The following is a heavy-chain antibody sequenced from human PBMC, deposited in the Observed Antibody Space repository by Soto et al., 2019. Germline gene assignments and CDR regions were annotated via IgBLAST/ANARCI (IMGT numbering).Heavy chain of an antibody. CDR1: GFTFSLYT. CDR3: ARATVTTEGLDV. D-gene: IGHD4-4*01. CDR2: ISTRSAYI. V-gene: IGHV3-21*01. Sequence: GGSLRLSCAASGFTFSLYTMNWVRQAPGKGLEWVSSISTRSAYIYYADSVRGRFTISRDDANNSLFLQMNSLSAEDTALSYRARATVTTEGLDVWGLGTTVTVSS. J-gene: IGHJ6*02.